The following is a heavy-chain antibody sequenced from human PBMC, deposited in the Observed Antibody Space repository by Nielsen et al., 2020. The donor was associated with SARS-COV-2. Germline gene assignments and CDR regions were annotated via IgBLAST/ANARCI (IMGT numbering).Heavy chain of an antibody. Sequence: GESLKISCAASGFTFDDYGMSWVRQAPGKGLEWVSGINWNGGSTGYADSVKGRFTTSRDNAKNSLYLQMNSLRVEDTAVYYCARDSVAATGQIYFYGFDVWGQGTTVTVSS. D-gene: IGHD2-15*01. CDR2: INWNGGST. J-gene: IGHJ6*02. CDR3: ARDSVAATGQIYFYGFDV. V-gene: IGHV3-20*04. CDR1: GFTFDDYG.